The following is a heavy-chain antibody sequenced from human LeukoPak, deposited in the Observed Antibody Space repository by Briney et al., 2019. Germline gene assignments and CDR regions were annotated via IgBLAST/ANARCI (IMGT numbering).Heavy chain of an antibody. D-gene: IGHD2-2*01. J-gene: IGHJ6*02. V-gene: IGHV1-2*02. Sequence: EASVKVSCKASGYSFTSYGITWVRQAPGQGLEWMGWINPNNGGTTYTQNFQGRVTMTRDTSISTAYMELSRLRSDDSAIYYCTRDHCSFANCYEDYYYGMDVWGQGTTVTVSS. CDR2: INPNNGGT. CDR1: GYSFTSYG. CDR3: TRDHCSFANCYEDYYYGMDV.